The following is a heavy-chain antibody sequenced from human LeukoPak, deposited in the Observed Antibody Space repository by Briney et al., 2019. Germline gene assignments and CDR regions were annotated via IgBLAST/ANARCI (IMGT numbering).Heavy chain of an antibody. CDR3: ARHRLSGWPPTFDY. CDR1: GGSISSYY. J-gene: IGHJ4*02. D-gene: IGHD6-19*01. V-gene: IGHV4-59*08. Sequence: SETLSLTCTVSGGSISSYYWSWIRQPPGKGLEWIGYIYYSGSTNYNPSLKSRVTISVDTSKNQFSPKLSSVTAADTAVYYCARHRLSGWPPTFDYWGQGTLVTVSS. CDR2: IYYSGST.